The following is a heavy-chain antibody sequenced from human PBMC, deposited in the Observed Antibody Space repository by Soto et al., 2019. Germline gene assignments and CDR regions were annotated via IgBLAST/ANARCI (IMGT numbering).Heavy chain of an antibody. CDR1: GGSISSYY. J-gene: IGHJ4*02. CDR2: IYYSGST. D-gene: IGHD1-26*01. CDR3: ARRYGGNFDY. Sequence: QVQLQESGPGLVKPSETLSLTCTVSGGSISSYYWSWIRQPPGKGLEWIGYIYYSGSTNYNPSLKRRVTISVATSKDQFSLKVSSVTAADTAVYYCARRYGGNFDYWGQGTLVTVSS. V-gene: IGHV4-59*01.